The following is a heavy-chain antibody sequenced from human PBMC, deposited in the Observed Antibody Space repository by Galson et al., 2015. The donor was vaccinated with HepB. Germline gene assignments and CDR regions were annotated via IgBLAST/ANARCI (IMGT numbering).Heavy chain of an antibody. CDR2: TRNKARGYTT. CDR1: GFTFSDHY. CDR3: ARGPAAGTNNYYYSIDV. Sequence: SLRLSCAASGFTFSDHYMDWVRQAPGKGLEWVGRTRNKARGYTTEYGASVRGRFTISRDDSKNSLYLQMNSLKTEDTAVYYCARGPAAGTNNYYYSIDVWGQGTTVTVSS. V-gene: IGHV3-72*01. J-gene: IGHJ6*02. D-gene: IGHD6-13*01.